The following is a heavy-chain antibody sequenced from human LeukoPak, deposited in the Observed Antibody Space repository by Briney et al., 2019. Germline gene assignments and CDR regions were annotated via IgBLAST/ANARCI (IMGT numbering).Heavy chain of an antibody. J-gene: IGHJ4*02. V-gene: IGHV4-34*01. D-gene: IGHD2-15*01. CDR1: GGSFSGYY. CDR2: INHSGST. Sequence: PSETLSLTCAVYGGSFSGYYWSWIRQPPGKGLEWIGEINHSGSTNYNQSLKSRVTISVDSSKNQFSLKLSSVTAADTAVYYCARSHCSGGSCYYGYFDYWGQGTLVTVSS. CDR3: ARSHCSGGSCYYGYFDY.